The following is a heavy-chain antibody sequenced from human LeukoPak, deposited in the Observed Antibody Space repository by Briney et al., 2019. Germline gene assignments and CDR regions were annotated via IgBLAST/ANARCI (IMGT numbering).Heavy chain of an antibody. CDR2: SGSGEST. Sequence: GGSLRLSCTASGFTFSSYAMNWVRQAPGKGLEWVSASGSGESTYYADSVKGRFTISRENSKSTLYLQMNSTRAEDTALYYCAKARGYSSSSENNWFDPWGQGTLVTVSS. D-gene: IGHD6-6*01. CDR3: AKARGYSSSSENNWFDP. CDR1: GFTFSSYA. J-gene: IGHJ5*02. V-gene: IGHV3-23*01.